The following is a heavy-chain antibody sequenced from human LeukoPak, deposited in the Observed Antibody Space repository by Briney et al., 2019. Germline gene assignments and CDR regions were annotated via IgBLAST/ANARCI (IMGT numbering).Heavy chain of an antibody. V-gene: IGHV5-51*01. D-gene: IGHD5-18*01. CDR2: IYPGDSDT. CDR3: ARRRDERGYKDIFDI. J-gene: IGHJ3*02. Sequence: GESLKISCKGSGYSFTSYWIGWVRQMPGKGLGWMGIIYPGDSDTRYGPSFQGQVTISADKSISTAYLQWSSLKASDTVMYYCARRRDERGYKDIFDIWGQGTMVTVSS. CDR1: GYSFTSYW.